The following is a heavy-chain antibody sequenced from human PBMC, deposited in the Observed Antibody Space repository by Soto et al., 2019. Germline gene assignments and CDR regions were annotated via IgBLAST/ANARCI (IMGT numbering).Heavy chain of an antibody. CDR3: SKGGTTYAFDI. CDR2: IYYSGST. J-gene: IGHJ3*02. D-gene: IGHD1-7*01. CDR1: GGSISSSSYY. Sequence: QLQLQESGPGLVKPSETLSLTCTVSGGSISSSSYYWGWIRQPPGKGLEWIGSIYYSGSTYYNPSLKSRVTLSVDTSKNQFSLKLSSVTAADTAVYYCSKGGTTYAFDIWGQGTMVTVSS. V-gene: IGHV4-39*01.